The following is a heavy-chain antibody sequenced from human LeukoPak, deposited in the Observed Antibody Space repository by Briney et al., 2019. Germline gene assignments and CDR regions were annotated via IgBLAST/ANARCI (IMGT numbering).Heavy chain of an antibody. CDR3: TTDEGVDDYFDY. CDR2: ILGKTDGGTT. J-gene: IGHJ4*02. D-gene: IGHD3-10*01. V-gene: IGHV3-15*01. Sequence: GGSLRLSCAASGFTFSSYWMHWVRQAPGKGLEWVGRILGKTDGGTTDYAAPVKGRFIISRGDSTNTLYLQMNSLKTEDTAVYYCTTDEGVDDYFDYWGQGTLVTVSS. CDR1: GFTFSSYW.